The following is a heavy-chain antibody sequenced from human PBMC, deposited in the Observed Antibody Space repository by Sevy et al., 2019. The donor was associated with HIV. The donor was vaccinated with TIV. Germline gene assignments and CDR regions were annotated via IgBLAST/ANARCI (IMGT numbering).Heavy chain of an antibody. J-gene: IGHJ3*02. V-gene: IGHV1-69*13. CDR2: IIPIFGTA. CDR1: GDTFGSYA. CDR3: ARDTMTTITTKAFDI. D-gene: IGHD4-4*01. Sequence: ASVKVSCKASGDTFGSYAISWVRQAPGQGLEWMGGIIPIFGTANYAQKFQGRVTITADESTTTGYMELSSLRSEDTAVYYCARDTMTTITTKAFDIWGQGTMVTVSS.